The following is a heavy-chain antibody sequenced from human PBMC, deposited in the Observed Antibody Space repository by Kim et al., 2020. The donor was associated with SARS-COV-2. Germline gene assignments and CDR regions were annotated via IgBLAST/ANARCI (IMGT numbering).Heavy chain of an antibody. CDR2: INHSGST. Sequence: SETLSLTCAVYGGSFSGYYWSWIRQPPGKGLEWIGEINHSGSTNYNPSLKSRVTISVDTSKNQFSLKLSSVTAADTAVYYCARAQLTITIILVVITTSSYFDYWGQGTLVTVSS. V-gene: IGHV4-34*01. CDR3: ARAQLTITIILVVITTSSYFDY. J-gene: IGHJ4*02. CDR1: GGSFSGYY. D-gene: IGHD3-22*01.